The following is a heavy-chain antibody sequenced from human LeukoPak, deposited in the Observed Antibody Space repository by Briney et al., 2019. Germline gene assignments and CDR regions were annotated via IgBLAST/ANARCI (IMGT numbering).Heavy chain of an antibody. CDR2: IYHSGST. D-gene: IGHD6-6*01. J-gene: IGHJ6*03. Sequence: SETLPLTCTVSGGSISRSSYYWGWIRQPPGKGLEWIGTIYHSGSTHYNPSLKSRVTISVDTSKNQFTLKLSSVTAADTAVYFCARDWGVGGRPGYMDVWGKGTTVTVSS. V-gene: IGHV4-39*06. CDR1: GGSISRSSYY. CDR3: ARDWGVGGRPGYMDV.